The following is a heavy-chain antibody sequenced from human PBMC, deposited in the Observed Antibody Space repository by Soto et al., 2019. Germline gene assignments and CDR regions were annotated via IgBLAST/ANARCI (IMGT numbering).Heavy chain of an antibody. CDR1: GGSISSGGYY. Sequence: SETLSLTCTVSGGSISSGGYYWSWIRQHPGKGLEWIGYIYYSGSTYYNPSLKSRVTISVDTSKNQFSLKLSSVTAADTAVYYCARTGRSRGEYGSGGYYFDYWGQGTLVTVSS. CDR3: ARTGRSRGEYGSGGYYFDY. CDR2: IYYSGST. D-gene: IGHD3-10*01. V-gene: IGHV4-31*03. J-gene: IGHJ4*02.